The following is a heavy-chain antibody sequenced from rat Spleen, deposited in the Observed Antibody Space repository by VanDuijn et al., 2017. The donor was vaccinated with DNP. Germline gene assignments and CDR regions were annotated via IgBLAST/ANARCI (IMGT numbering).Heavy chain of an antibody. CDR3: ATRGEGIVH. D-gene: IGHD1-11*01. CDR2: IIYDGSSS. V-gene: IGHV5S10*01. J-gene: IGHJ2*01. Sequence: EVQLVESGGGLVQPGNSLKLSCAASGFTFSDYAMAWVRQSPKKGLEWVATIIYDGSSSFYRDSVKGRFTISRDKAKTTLYLQMDSLRSEDTATYYCATRGEGIVHWGQGVMVTVSS. CDR1: GFTFSDYA.